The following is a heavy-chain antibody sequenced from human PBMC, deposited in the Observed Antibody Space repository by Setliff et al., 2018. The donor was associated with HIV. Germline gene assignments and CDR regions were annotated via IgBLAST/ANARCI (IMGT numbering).Heavy chain of an antibody. V-gene: IGHV4-30-4*01. Sequence: PSETLSLTCTASYATLSTADYYWTWMRQPPGKGLEWIGFVSYTGTTRYSPSLRSRISISIDASKNKFSLQLSSVTAADTAMYYCVRDDYGYNGKGFDYWGPGTLVTVSS. J-gene: IGHJ4*02. D-gene: IGHD4-17*01. CDR3: VRDDYGYNGKGFDY. CDR2: VSYTGTT. CDR1: YATLSTADYY.